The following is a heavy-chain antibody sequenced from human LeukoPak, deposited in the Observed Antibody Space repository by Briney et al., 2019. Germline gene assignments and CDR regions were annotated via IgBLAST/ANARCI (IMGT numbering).Heavy chain of an antibody. CDR2: TNPSGGST. V-gene: IGHV1-46*01. J-gene: IGHJ1*01. Sequence: ASVKVSCKAFGYTFTSYYMHWVRQAPGQGLEWMGITNPSGGSTSCAQKFQGRVTMTRDTSTSTVYMELSSLRSEDTAVYYCAKDYYDSSGYSEYFQHWGQGTLVTVSS. CDR3: AKDYYDSSGYSEYFQH. D-gene: IGHD3-22*01. CDR1: GYTFTSYY.